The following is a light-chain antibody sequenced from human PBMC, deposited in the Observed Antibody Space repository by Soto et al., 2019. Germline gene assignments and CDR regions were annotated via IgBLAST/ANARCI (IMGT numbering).Light chain of an antibody. CDR3: FSYAGYDVI. J-gene: IGLJ2*01. CDR2: DVN. V-gene: IGLV2-11*01. CDR1: STDVGVYNY. Sequence: QSVLTQPRSVSGSPGQSVTISCTGTSTDVGVYNYVSWYQRHQGKAPKLLVYDVNKRPSGVPDRFFASKSGNTASLIIAGLQAEDEADYFCFSYAGYDVIFGGGTKVTVL.